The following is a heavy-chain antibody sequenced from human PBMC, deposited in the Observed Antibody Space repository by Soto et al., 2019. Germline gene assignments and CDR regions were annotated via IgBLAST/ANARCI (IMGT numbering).Heavy chain of an antibody. Sequence: QVQLVESGGGAVQPGRSLRLSCAASGFTFSSYAMHWVRQAPGKGLEWVAVISYDGSNKYYADSVKGRFTISRDNSKNTLYLQMNSLRAEDTAVYYCARDLGGAIDYWGQGTLVTVSS. CDR1: GFTFSSYA. CDR3: ARDLGGAIDY. J-gene: IGHJ4*02. V-gene: IGHV3-30-3*01. D-gene: IGHD3-16*01. CDR2: ISYDGSNK.